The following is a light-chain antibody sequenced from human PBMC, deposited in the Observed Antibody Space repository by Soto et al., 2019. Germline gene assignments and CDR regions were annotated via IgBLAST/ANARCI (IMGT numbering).Light chain of an antibody. V-gene: IGKV3-20*01. CDR3: QRYDSLRT. CDR1: QSVRSNF. Sequence: EIVLTQSPGTLSLSPGERATLSGRASQSVRSNFLAWYQQKPGQAPRLLIYGASNRATGIPDRFSGSGSGTDFTLTITRLEPEDFAMYYCQRYDSLRTFGQGTKVEF. CDR2: GAS. J-gene: IGKJ1*01.